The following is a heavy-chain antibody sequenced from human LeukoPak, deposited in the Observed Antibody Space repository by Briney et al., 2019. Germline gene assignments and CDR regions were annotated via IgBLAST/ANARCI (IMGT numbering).Heavy chain of an antibody. CDR1: GYSFTSYW. CDR2: IYPGDSDT. D-gene: IGHD5-18*01. Sequence: GESLKISCKGSGYSFTSYWIGWVRQMPGKGLEGMVIIYPGDSDTRYSPSFEGQVSISADKYISTAYLQWSSMKASDTAMYYRARHSVDTAPTYWGQGTLVTVSS. J-gene: IGHJ4*02. V-gene: IGHV5-51*01. CDR3: ARHSVDTAPTY.